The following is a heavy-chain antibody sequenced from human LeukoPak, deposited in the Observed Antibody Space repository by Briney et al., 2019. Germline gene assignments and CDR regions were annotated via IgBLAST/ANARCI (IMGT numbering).Heavy chain of an antibody. CDR1: GFTFDDYG. D-gene: IGHD2-8*01. CDR3: AREVFGGYCTNGVCYHYYYYYMDV. V-gene: IGHV3-20*04. Sequence: GGSLRLSCAASGFTFDDYGMSWARQAPGKGLEWVSGINWNGGSTGYADSVKGRFTISRDNARSSLYLQMNSLRAEDTALYYCAREVFGGYCTNGVCYHYYYYYMDVWGKGTTVTVSS. J-gene: IGHJ6*03. CDR2: INWNGGST.